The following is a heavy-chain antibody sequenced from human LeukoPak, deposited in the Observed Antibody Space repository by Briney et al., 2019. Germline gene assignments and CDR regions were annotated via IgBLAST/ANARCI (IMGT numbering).Heavy chain of an antibody. CDR2: ISSSSSTI. D-gene: IGHD5-12*01. Sequence: GGSLRLSCAASGFTFSDYYMSWIRQAPGKGLEWVSYISSSSSTIYYADSVKGRFTISRDNAKNSLYLQMNSLRDEDTAVYYCASVLDIVATIRGLDYYYGMDVWGQGTTVTVSS. V-gene: IGHV3-11*04. J-gene: IGHJ6*02. CDR3: ASVLDIVATIRGLDYYYGMDV. CDR1: GFTFSDYY.